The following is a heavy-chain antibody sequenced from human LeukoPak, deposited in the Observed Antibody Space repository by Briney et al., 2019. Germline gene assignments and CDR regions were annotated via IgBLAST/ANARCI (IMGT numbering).Heavy chain of an antibody. CDR2: INHSGST. V-gene: IGHV4-34*01. J-gene: IGHJ4*02. CDR3: ASISSSPPRDY. CDR1: GGSFSGYY. Sequence: SETLSLTCAVYGGSFSGYYWSWFRQPPGKGLEWIGEINHSGSTNYSPSLKSRVTISVDTSKNQFSLKLSSVTAADTAVYYCASISSSPPRDYWGQGTLVTVSS. D-gene: IGHD6-6*01.